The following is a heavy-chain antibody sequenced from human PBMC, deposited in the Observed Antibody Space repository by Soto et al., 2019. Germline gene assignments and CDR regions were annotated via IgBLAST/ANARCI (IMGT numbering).Heavy chain of an antibody. D-gene: IGHD2-2*01. Sequence: PGAALKIASNGSGYSFTSFWIGWVRPMPGEGRGWGGIIYPGDTGTRYSPSFQGQVTITADKSITTAYLQWSSLKATDTAMYYYARAGYCSSTSCQSGYYYYGMDVWGQGTTVTVSS. CDR3: ARAGYCSSTSCQSGYYYYGMDV. CDR1: GYSFTSFW. V-gene: IGHV5-51*01. J-gene: IGHJ6*02. CDR2: IYPGDTGT.